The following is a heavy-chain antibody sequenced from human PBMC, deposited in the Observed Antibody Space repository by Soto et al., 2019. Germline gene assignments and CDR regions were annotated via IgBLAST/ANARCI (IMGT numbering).Heavy chain of an antibody. CDR1: GFTVSINY. V-gene: IGHV3-53*04. CDR3: DSGRPARSTSFDSDFDY. Sequence: RGSLRLSFAASGFTVSINYMSWVRQAPGKGLEWVSVIYSGGSTYYADSVKGRFTISRHNSRSTLYRHMDSRGAEDRAVYYCDSGRPARSTSFDSDFDYWGQGTLITLSS. J-gene: IGHJ4*02. CDR2: IYSGGST. D-gene: IGHD2-2*01.